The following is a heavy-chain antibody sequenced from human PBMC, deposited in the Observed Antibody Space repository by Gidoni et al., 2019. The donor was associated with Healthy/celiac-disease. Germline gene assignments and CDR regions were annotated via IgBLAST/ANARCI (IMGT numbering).Heavy chain of an antibody. CDR2: IYHSGST. CDR1: RYSISIGYY. D-gene: IGHD1-26*01. V-gene: IGHV4-38-2*02. J-gene: IGHJ4*02. Sequence: QVQLPESGPGLVKPWETLSRTCAVSRYSISIGYYWGWIRQPPGKGLEWIVSIYHSGSTYYNPSLKSRVTISVDTSKNQFSLKLSSVTAADTAVYYCARERRVVGATTGFDYWGQGTLVTVSS. CDR3: ARERRVVGATTGFDY.